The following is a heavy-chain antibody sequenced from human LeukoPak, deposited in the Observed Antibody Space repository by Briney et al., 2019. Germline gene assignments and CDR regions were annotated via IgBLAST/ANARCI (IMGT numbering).Heavy chain of an antibody. Sequence: GGSLRLSCAASGFIVRNYYLSWVRQAPGKGLEWVSVIYSGGSTYYADSVEGRFTISRDNSKNTLYLQMNSLRAEDTAVYYCAKGRSSWYPYYFDYWGQGTLVTVSS. J-gene: IGHJ4*02. CDR2: IYSGGST. V-gene: IGHV3-53*01. CDR1: GFIVRNYY. CDR3: AKGRSSWYPYYFDY. D-gene: IGHD6-13*01.